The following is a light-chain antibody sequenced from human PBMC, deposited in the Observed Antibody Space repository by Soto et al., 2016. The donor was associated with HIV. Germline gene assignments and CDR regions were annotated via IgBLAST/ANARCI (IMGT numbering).Light chain of an antibody. CDR2: AAS. CDR3: QQYNSYSPWT. J-gene: IGKJ1*01. V-gene: IGKV1-17*01. Sequence: DIQMTQSPSSLSASVGDRVIITCRASQDIRNDLGWYQQKPGKAPQRLIYAASSLQNGVPSRFSGSGSGTQFTLTISSLQPDDFATYYCQQYNSYSPWTFGQGTKVEIK. CDR1: QDIRND.